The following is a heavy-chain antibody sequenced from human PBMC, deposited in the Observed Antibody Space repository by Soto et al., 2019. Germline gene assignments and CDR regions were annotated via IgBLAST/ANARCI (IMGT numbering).Heavy chain of an antibody. J-gene: IGHJ4*02. D-gene: IGHD3-10*01. CDR1: GGSISSSNW. CDR2: IYHSGST. Sequence: SETLSLTCAVSGGSISSSNWWSWVRQPPGKGLEWIGEIYHSGSTNYNPSLKSRVTISVDKSKNQFSLKLSSVTAADTAVYYCARDPMVEGVGSLFDYWGQGTLVTVSS. V-gene: IGHV4-4*02. CDR3: ARDPMVEGVGSLFDY.